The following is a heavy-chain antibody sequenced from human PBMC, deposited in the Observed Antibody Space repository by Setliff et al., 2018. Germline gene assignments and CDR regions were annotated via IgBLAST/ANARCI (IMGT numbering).Heavy chain of an antibody. D-gene: IGHD7-27*01. J-gene: IGHJ4*02. V-gene: IGHV1-2*02. CDR1: GHTFSGYY. CDR2: INPNSGGT. CDR3: ARETGVSPFDY. Sequence: ASVKVSCKASGHTFSGYYIHWVRQAPGQGPEWMGWINPNSGGTNYAQKFQGGVTMTWDTSISTAYMELSRLTSDDTAVYYCARETGVSPFDYWGQGTLVTVSS.